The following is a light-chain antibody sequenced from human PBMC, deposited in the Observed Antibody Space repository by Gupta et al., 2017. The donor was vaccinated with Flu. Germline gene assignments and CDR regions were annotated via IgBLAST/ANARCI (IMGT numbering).Light chain of an antibody. CDR2: AAS. J-gene: IGKJ1*01. V-gene: IGKV1-39*01. Sequence: DIQMTQSPSSLSASVGDRVTITCRTSQYISDYLNWYQQKPGKAPKVLIYAASSLQRGVPSRFSGSGSGTDFSLTISSLQPEDFATYYCQQVYNTRTFGQGTKVEIK. CDR1: QYISDY. CDR3: QQVYNTRT.